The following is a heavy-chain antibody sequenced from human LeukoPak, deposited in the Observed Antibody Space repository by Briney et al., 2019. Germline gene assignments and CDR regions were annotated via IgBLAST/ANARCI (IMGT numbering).Heavy chain of an antibody. CDR3: AKVAAGRPSYFFDF. J-gene: IGHJ4*02. Sequence: GGSLRLSGAASGFTVSSNYMSWVRQAPGRGLEWVSAIGANTYYADSVKGRFTISRDNSKNTLYLEMNSLRAEDTAMYYCAKVAAGRPSYFFDFWGQGTLVTVSS. D-gene: IGHD6-6*01. V-gene: IGHV3-53*01. CDR1: GFTVSSNY. CDR2: IGANT.